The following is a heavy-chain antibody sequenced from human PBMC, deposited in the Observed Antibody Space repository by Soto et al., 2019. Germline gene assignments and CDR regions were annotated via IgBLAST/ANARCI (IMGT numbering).Heavy chain of an antibody. D-gene: IGHD6-13*01. V-gene: IGHV3-30*18. CDR1: GFTFKIYA. CDR2: VANDGRDK. CDR3: AKDLAVGAAGYHFDH. Sequence: QVQLVESGGGVVQPGRSLRLSCAASGFTFKIYAMHWVRQAPGKGLEWVAVVANDGRDKHHTGSVKGRLAISRDNSKNTLYLQMDSLRTDDTAVYYCAKDLAVGAAGYHFDHWGRGTLVTVSS. J-gene: IGHJ4*02.